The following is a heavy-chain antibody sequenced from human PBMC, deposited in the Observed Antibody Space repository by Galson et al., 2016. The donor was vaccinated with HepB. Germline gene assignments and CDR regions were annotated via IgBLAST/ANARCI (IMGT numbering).Heavy chain of an antibody. J-gene: IGHJ5*02. CDR3: ARGDSGYRSAIDL. CDR2: TYFRPKWYS. CDR1: GDSVSGDRVA. V-gene: IGHV6-1*01. D-gene: IGHD3-10*01. Sequence: CAISGDSVSGDRVAWHWIRQSPSGGLEWLGRTYFRPKWYSNYAVSVRSRINIDADTSTNQFSLHLTSVTADDTAVYYCARGDSGYRSAIDLWGQGDLVTVSA.